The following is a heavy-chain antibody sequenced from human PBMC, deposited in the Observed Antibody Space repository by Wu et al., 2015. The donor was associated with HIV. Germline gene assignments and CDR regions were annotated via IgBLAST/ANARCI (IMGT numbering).Heavy chain of an antibody. CDR3: TKTSALIRGAWDWFDT. CDR1: GNTFSNYY. V-gene: IGHV1-46*01. CDR2: INPIGTST. Sequence: QVQLVQSGAEVKKPGASVKVSCKTSGNTFSNYYMQWVRQAPGKGLEWMAMINPIGTSTKYAQKFQGRLTVTRDTSTEVVYMELNSLRSEGTAVYYCTKTSALIRGAWDWFDTWGPGTLVSVSS. J-gene: IGHJ5*02. D-gene: IGHD1-26*01.